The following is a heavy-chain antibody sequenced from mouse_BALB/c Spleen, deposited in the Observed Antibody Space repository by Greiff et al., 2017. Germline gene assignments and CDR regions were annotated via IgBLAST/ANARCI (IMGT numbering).Heavy chain of an antibody. V-gene: IGHV1-4*01. CDR3: ASNWDWFAY. J-gene: IGHJ3*01. Sequence: VMLVESGAELARPGASVKMSCKASGYTFTSYTMHWVKQRPGQGLEWIGYINPSSGYTNYNQKFKDKATLTADKSSSTAYMQLSSLTSEDSAVYYCASNWDWFAYWGQGTLVTVSA. CDR1: GYTFTSYT. CDR2: INPSSGYT. D-gene: IGHD4-1*01.